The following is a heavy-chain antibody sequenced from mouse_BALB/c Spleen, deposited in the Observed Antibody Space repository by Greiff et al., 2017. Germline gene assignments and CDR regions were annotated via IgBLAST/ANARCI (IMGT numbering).Heavy chain of an antibody. J-gene: IGHJ4*01. CDR3: ARTPYYGRSDAMDD. V-gene: IGHV1S56*01. CDR1: GYTFTSYD. CDR2: IYPGDGST. D-gene: IGHD1-1*01. Sequence: QVQLKESGPELVKPGALVKISCKASGYTFTSYDINWVKQRPGQGLEWIGWIYPGDGSTKYNEKFKGKATLTADKSSSTAYMQLSSLTSENTAVYYCARTPYYGRSDAMDDWGQGTTVTVSS.